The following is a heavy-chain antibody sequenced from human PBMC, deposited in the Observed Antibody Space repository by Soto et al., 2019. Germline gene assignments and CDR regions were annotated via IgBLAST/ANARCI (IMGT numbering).Heavy chain of an antibody. V-gene: IGHV4-30-4*01. CDR2: IYYSGST. D-gene: IGHD3-10*01. CDR1: GGSISSGDYY. Sequence: SETLSHTCTVSGGSISSGDYYWSWIRQPPGKGLEWIGYIYYSGSTYYNPSLKSRVTISVDTSKNQFSLKLSSVTAADTAVYYCARDGSGSYYPPYYYYGMDVWGQGTTVTVSS. J-gene: IGHJ6*02. CDR3: ARDGSGSYYPPYYYYGMDV.